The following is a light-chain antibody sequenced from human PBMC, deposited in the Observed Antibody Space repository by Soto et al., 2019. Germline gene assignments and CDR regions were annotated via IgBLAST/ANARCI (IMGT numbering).Light chain of an antibody. Sequence: DIQMTQSPSSLSASVGDRVTITCRASQDISNYLAWYQQKPGKVPKLLIYAASTLQSGVPSRFSGSGSGTDFTLTISSLQPEDVATYYCQKDNSAAFTFGGGTKVEIK. V-gene: IGKV1-27*01. CDR1: QDISNY. CDR3: QKDNSAAFT. J-gene: IGKJ4*01. CDR2: AAS.